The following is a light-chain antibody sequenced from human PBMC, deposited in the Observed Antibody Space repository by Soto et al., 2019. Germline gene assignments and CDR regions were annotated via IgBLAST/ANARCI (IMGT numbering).Light chain of an antibody. CDR2: TAS. Sequence: DIQMTQSPSTLSASVGDRVTITCRASQNINSHLAWYQQKPGKAPKLLIYTASSLQSGVPSRFSGSGSGTEFSITTSTLQPYDFATFYRQQYDLYSAFGQGTKVEMK. J-gene: IGKJ1*01. V-gene: IGKV1-5*03. CDR1: QNINSH. CDR3: QQYDLYSA.